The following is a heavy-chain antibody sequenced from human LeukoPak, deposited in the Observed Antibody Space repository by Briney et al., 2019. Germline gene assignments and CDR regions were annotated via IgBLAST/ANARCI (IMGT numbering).Heavy chain of an antibody. J-gene: IGHJ4*02. Sequence: PGGSLRLSCAASGFTFSSYAMSWVGQAPEKGLEGVSTISGSGGGTYYADSVKGRFTISRDDSKNTLYLQMNSLRAEDTAVYYCVKDLGRYRNNCFDYWGQGTLVTVSS. V-gene: IGHV3-23*01. D-gene: IGHD1-26*01. CDR3: VKDLGRYRNNCFDY. CDR1: GFTFSSYA. CDR2: ISGSGGGT.